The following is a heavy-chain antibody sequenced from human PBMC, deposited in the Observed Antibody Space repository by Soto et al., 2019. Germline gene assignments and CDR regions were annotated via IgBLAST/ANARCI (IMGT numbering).Heavy chain of an antibody. Sequence: PGGSLRLSCAASGFTFSNYNMNWVRQAPGKGLEWVSSISSSSFYIYYADSVKGRFTISRDNAKNSLYLQMNSLRAEDTAVYYCSILRFLELSHLAYGMDVWCQGTTVSGSS. CDR3: SILRFLELSHLAYGMDV. J-gene: IGHJ6*02. D-gene: IGHD3-3*01. CDR2: ISSSSFYI. CDR1: GFTFSNYN. V-gene: IGHV3-21*01.